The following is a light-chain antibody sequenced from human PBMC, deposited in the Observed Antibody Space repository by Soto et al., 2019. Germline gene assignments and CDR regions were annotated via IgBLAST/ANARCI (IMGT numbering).Light chain of an antibody. CDR2: AAS. J-gene: IGKJ2*01. CDR3: QQSYSNPPT. CDR1: QMISSY. V-gene: IGKV1-39*01. Sequence: DIQMTQSPSSLSASVGDRVTITCRASQMISSYVNWYQQKPGKAPKLLIYAASSLQSGVPSRFSGSGSGTDFTLTISSLQPEDFATYYCQQSYSNPPTFGQWTKLEI.